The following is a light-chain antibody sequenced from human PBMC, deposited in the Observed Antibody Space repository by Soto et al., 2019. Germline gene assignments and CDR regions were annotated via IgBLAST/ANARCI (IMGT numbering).Light chain of an antibody. CDR1: QDIRNS. CDR3: QQYNYFPLT. V-gene: IGKV1-33*01. J-gene: IGKJ4*01. Sequence: DIQMTQSPSSLSASVGDRVTITCQASQDIRNSLNWYQQKPGKAPKLLIYDASNLETGVPSRFSGSQSGTDFTFTISSLQPEDIATYYCQQYNYFPLTFGGGTKVEIK. CDR2: DAS.